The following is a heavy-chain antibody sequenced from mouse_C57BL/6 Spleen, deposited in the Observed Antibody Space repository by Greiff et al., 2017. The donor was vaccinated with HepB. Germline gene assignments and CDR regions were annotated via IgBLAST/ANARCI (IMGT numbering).Heavy chain of an antibody. D-gene: IGHD1-1*01. CDR2: IYPSDSET. Sequence: QVQLQQPGAELVRPGSSVKLSCKASGYTFTSYWMDWVKQRPGQGLEWIGNIYPSDSETHYNQKFKDKATLTVDKSSSTAYMQLSSLTSEDSAVYYCARSRTTVAYYAMDYWGQGTSVTVSS. V-gene: IGHV1-61*01. CDR3: ARSRTTVAYYAMDY. J-gene: IGHJ4*01. CDR1: GYTFTSYW.